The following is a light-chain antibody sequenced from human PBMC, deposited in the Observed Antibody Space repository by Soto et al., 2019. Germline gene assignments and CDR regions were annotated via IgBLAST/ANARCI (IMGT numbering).Light chain of an antibody. Sequence: EIVLTQSPGTLSLSPGERATLSCRASQSVSSSYLAWYQQKPGQAPKQLIYGASSRATCIPDRFRGSGSGTDFTLTITGLAPEDFAVYYCQHYRTSFGGGTRVEIK. CDR2: GAS. CDR3: QHYRTS. J-gene: IGKJ4*01. CDR1: QSVSSSY. V-gene: IGKV3-20*01.